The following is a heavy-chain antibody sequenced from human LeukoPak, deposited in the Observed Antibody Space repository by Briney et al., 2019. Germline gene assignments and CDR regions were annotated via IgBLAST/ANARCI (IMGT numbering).Heavy chain of an antibody. CDR3: ATDGGIAARGYFDY. CDR2: INPSGGST. J-gene: IGHJ4*02. Sequence: GASVKVSCKASGYTFTSYGISWVRQAPGQGLEWMGIINPSGGSTSYAQKFQGRVTMTRDTSTSTVYMELSSLRSEDTAVYYCATDGGIAARGYFDYWGQGTLVTVSS. D-gene: IGHD6-6*01. V-gene: IGHV1-46*01. CDR1: GYTFTSYG.